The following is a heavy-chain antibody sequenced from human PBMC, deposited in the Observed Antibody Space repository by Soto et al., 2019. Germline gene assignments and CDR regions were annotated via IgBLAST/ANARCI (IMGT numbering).Heavy chain of an antibody. J-gene: IGHJ4*02. Sequence: QVQLVQSGAEVKKPGSSVKVSCKASGGTFSSYAISWVRQAPGQGLEWLGGIIPIFGTANYAQKFQGRVTITADESTRTAYMELSSLRSEDTAVYYCARDLTNYGSGSYFFDYWGQGTLVTVSS. V-gene: IGHV1-69*01. D-gene: IGHD3-10*01. CDR1: GGTFSSYA. CDR2: IIPIFGTA. CDR3: ARDLTNYGSGSYFFDY.